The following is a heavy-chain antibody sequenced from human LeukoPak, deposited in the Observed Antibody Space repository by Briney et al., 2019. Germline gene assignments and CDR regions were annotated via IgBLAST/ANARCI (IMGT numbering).Heavy chain of an antibody. CDR2: TTGSGGST. CDR3: AKVLYSSGFYGNY. V-gene: IGHV3-23*01. Sequence: PGGSLRLSCAASGFTFSSYAMTWVRQAQGKGLEWVSATTGSGGSTYYADSVKGRFTISRDNSKNTLYLQMNSLRGEDTAVNYCAKVLYSSGFYGNYWGQGTLVTVSS. J-gene: IGHJ4*02. CDR1: GFTFSSYA. D-gene: IGHD6-19*01.